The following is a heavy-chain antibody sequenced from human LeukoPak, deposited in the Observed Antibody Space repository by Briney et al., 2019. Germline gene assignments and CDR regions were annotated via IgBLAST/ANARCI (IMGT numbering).Heavy chain of an antibody. J-gene: IGHJ4*02. CDR3: ARGVPRDY. Sequence: GGSLRLSCAASGFTFSSYAMTWVRQAPGKGLEWVSYISNSGNTIYYADSVKGRFTISRDNAKNSLYLQMNSLRAEDTAVYYCARGVPRDYWGQGTLVTVSS. V-gene: IGHV3-48*03. CDR2: ISNSGNTI. CDR1: GFTFSSYA. D-gene: IGHD5/OR15-5a*01.